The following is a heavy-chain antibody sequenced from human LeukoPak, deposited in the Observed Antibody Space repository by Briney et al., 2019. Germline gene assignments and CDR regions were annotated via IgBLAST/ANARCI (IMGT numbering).Heavy chain of an antibody. CDR3: VRGVAGVYFYYYMDV. V-gene: IGHV1-18*01. D-gene: IGHD1-14*01. CDR1: GYTFTSYG. CDR2: ISAYNGNT. Sequence: ASVMLSCKASGYTFTSYGISWVRQAPGQGLEWMGWISAYNGNTNFAQKLQGRITMTTDTSTSTAYMELRSLRSDDTAVYYCVRGVAGVYFYYYMDVWGKGTTVTVSS. J-gene: IGHJ6*03.